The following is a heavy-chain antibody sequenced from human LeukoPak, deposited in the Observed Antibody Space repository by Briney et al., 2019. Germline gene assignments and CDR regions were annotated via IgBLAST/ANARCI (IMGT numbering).Heavy chain of an antibody. CDR3: ARAVLRYSYGFDY. CDR2: IYTSGST. Sequence: SQTLSLTCTVSGGSISSGSYYWSWIRQPAGKGLEWIGRIYTSGSTNYNPSLKSRVTISVGTSKNQFSLKLSSVTAADTAVYYCARAVLRYSYGFDYWGQGTLVTVSS. V-gene: IGHV4-61*02. J-gene: IGHJ4*02. CDR1: GGSISSGSYY. D-gene: IGHD5-18*01.